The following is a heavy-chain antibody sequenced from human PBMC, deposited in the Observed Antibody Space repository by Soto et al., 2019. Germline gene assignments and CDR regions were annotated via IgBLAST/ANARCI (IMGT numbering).Heavy chain of an antibody. Sequence: SETLSLTCAVYGGSFSGYYWSWIRQPPGKGLEWIGEINHSGSTNYNPSLKSRVTISVDTSKNQFSLKLSSVTTADTAVYYCARDTYYYDSSGYPTPEPYWGQGTLVTSPQ. CDR3: ARDTYYYDSSGYPTPEPY. V-gene: IGHV4-34*01. D-gene: IGHD3-22*01. CDR2: INHSGST. J-gene: IGHJ4*02. CDR1: GGSFSGYY.